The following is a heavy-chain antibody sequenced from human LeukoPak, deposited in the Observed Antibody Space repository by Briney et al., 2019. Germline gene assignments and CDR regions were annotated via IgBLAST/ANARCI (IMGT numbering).Heavy chain of an antibody. J-gene: IGHJ4*02. CDR1: GYSISSGYY. CDR2: IYHSGST. D-gene: IGHD6-13*01. Sequence: SETLSLTCTVSGYSISSGYYWGWIRQPPGKGLEWIGSIYHSGSTYYNPSLKSRVTISVDTSKNQFSLKLSSVTAADTAVYYCARVRYSRSWYFDYWGQGTLVTVSS. V-gene: IGHV4-38-2*02. CDR3: ARVRYSRSWYFDY.